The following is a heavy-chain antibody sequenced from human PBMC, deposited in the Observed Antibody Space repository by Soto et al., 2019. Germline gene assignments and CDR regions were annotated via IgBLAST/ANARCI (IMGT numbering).Heavy chain of an antibody. CDR1: GFTFSSYG. J-gene: IGHJ4*02. V-gene: IGHV3-30*03. CDR2: ISYDGSNK. CDR3: ATLAVAGTSGFDY. Sequence: PGGSLRLSCAASGFTFSSYGMHWVRQAPGKGLEWVAVISYDGSNKYYADSVKGRFTISRDNSKNTLYLQMNSLRAEDTAVYYCATLAVAGTSGFDYWGQGTLVTVSS. D-gene: IGHD6-19*01.